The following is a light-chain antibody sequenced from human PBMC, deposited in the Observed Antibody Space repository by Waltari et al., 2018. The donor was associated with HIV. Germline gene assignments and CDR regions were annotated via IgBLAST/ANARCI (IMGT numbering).Light chain of an antibody. Sequence: SYVLTQPPSVSVAPGQTARITCGGDNIGSQSVHWYQQKPGLAPRLVVFDDGHRPSGSPGRFSGPNSGNTATLTIGRVEAGDEADYYCQLWDTTSDHPVFGGGTKLTVL. V-gene: IGLV3-21*02. J-gene: IGLJ3*02. CDR1: NIGSQS. CDR3: QLWDTTSDHPV. CDR2: DDG.